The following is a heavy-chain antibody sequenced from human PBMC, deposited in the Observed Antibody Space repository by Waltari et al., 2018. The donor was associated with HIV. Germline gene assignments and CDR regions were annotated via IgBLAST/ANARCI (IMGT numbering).Heavy chain of an antibody. CDR3: VRSLMWFVDGAL. D-gene: IGHD3-10*01. V-gene: IGHV4-61*01. CDR2: IYYTGRT. J-gene: IGHJ4*02. CDR1: GTSLSSGSFY. Sequence: QVRLQESGPGLVKPSETLSLTCTVSGTSLSSGSFYWSWIRQAPDKRLEWIGCIYYTGRTNYNPSLESRVTMSVDTSKNQFSQNLKSVTAADTAFYYCVRSLMWFVDGALWGQGALVTVSS.